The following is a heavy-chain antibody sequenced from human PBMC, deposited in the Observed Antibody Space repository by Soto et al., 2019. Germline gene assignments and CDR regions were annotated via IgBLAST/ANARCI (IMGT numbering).Heavy chain of an antibody. CDR1: GFTFDDYA. CDR2: ISWNSGSI. D-gene: IGHD2-2*01. CDR3: ARGYFSSSSCYSLDY. Sequence: PGGSLRLSCAASGFTFDDYAMHWVRQAPGKGLEWVSGISWNSGSIGYADSVKGRFTISRDNAKNSLYLQMNSLRAEDTALYYCARGYFSSSSCYSLDYWGQGTLVTVSS. J-gene: IGHJ4*02. V-gene: IGHV3-9*01.